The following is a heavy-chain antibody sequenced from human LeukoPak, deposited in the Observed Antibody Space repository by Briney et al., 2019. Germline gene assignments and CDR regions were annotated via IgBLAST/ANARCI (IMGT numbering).Heavy chain of an antibody. CDR2: IWYDGSNK. Sequence: GALRLSWAGSGFTFSRYGMDWVRQAPGKGMEGVAVIWYDGSNKYYADSVKGRFTISRDNSKNTLYLQMNSLRAEDTAVYYCARDRSPRSGGNFDYWGQGTLVTVSS. CDR1: GFTFSRYG. D-gene: IGHD2-15*01. V-gene: IGHV3-33*07. J-gene: IGHJ4*02. CDR3: ARDRSPRSGGNFDY.